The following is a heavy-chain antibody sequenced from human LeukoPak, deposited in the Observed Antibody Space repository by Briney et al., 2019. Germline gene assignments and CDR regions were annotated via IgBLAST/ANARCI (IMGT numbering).Heavy chain of an antibody. CDR1: GYSFTGYW. CDR3: ARHARQGLMVREDVQSDAFDI. J-gene: IGHJ3*02. D-gene: IGHD3-10*01. Sequence: GESLKISCKGSGYSFTGYWIGWVRQMPGKGLEWMGIIYPGDSDTRYSPSFQGQVTISVDKSISTAYLQWSSLKASDTAMYYCARHARQGLMVREDVQSDAFDIWGQGTMVTVSS. CDR2: IYPGDSDT. V-gene: IGHV5-51*01.